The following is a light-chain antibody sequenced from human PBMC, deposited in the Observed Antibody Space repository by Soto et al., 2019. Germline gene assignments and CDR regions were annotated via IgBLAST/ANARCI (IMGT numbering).Light chain of an antibody. Sequence: EIVLTQSPGTLSLSPGERATLSCRASQSVSSSYLAWYQQKPGQAPRLLIYGASSRATGIPDRFSGSGSGTDFTLTISRLEPEDFAVYYCQQHGFTFGGGIKVEIK. CDR1: QSVSSSY. CDR3: QQHGFT. V-gene: IGKV3-20*01. CDR2: GAS. J-gene: IGKJ4*01.